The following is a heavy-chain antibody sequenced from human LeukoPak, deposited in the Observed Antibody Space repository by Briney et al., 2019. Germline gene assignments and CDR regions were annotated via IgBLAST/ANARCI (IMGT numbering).Heavy chain of an antibody. V-gene: IGHV3-23*01. CDR1: GFTLSTYA. J-gene: IGHJ3*02. CDR3: ASFLRRQLYGAFDI. D-gene: IGHD5-18*01. CDR2: ISASGGST. Sequence: PVGTLRLSCAASGFTLSTYAMSTVRQAPGTRLESVTAISASGGSTYYADSVKGRFTISRDNSKNTLYLQMNSLRADDTAVYYGASFLRRQLYGAFDIRGQGTMVTVSS.